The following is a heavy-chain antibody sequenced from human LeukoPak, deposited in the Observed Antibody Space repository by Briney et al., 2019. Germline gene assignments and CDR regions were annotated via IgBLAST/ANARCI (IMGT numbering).Heavy chain of an antibody. J-gene: IGHJ5*02. Sequence: ASVKVSCKASGYTFTSYYMHWVRQAPGQGLEWMGIINPSGGSTSYAQKSQGWVTMTRDTSISTAYMELSRLRSDDTAVYYCARERLARARKFGESSNWFDPWGQGTLVTVSS. D-gene: IGHD3-10*01. CDR2: INPSGGST. CDR3: ARERLARARKFGESSNWFDP. CDR1: GYTFTSYY. V-gene: IGHV1-46*01.